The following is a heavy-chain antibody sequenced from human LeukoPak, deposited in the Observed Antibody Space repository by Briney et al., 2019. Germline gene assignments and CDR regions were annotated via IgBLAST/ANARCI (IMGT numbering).Heavy chain of an antibody. CDR1: GFTFSSYA. D-gene: IGHD1-26*01. CDR3: AKDDFPGNIVGATP. J-gene: IGHJ5*02. Sequence: VESLRLSCAASGFTFSSYAMGWVRQAPGKGLEWVSAISGSGGSTYYADSVKGRFTISRDNSKNTLYLQMNSLSAEDTAVYYCAKDDFPGNIVGATPWGQGTLVTVSS. CDR2: ISGSGGST. V-gene: IGHV3-23*01.